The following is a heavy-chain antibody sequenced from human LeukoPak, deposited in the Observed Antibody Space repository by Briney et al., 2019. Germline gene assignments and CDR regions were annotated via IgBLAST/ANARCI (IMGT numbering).Heavy chain of an antibody. Sequence: PSETLSLTCTVSGGSISSYYWSWIRQPPGKGLEWIGYIYYSGCTNYNPSLKSRVTISVDTSKNQFSLKLSSVTAAETAVYYCARHFRALIQLWSIGGTSDFDYWGQGTLVTVSS. J-gene: IGHJ4*02. CDR1: GGSISSYY. CDR2: IYYSGCT. V-gene: IGHV4-59*01. D-gene: IGHD5-18*01. CDR3: ARHFRALIQLWSIGGTSDFDY.